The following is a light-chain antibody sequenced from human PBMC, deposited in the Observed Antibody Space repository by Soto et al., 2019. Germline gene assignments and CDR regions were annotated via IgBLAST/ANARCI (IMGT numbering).Light chain of an antibody. CDR2: GVS. CDR1: SSDVGGYKY. J-gene: IGLJ2*01. Sequence: QSALTQTASVSGSPGQSITISCTGTSSDVGGYKYVSWYQQHPDKAPKLIIFGVSNRPSGISSRFSGSKSGNTASLTISGRQAEDEADYYCASYTSSSTSVIFGRGTKLTVL. CDR3: ASYTSSSTSVI. V-gene: IGLV2-14*01.